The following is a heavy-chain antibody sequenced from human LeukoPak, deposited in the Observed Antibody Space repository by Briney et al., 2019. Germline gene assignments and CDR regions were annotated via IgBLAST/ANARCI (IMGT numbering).Heavy chain of an antibody. CDR3: ARVLSVYRWSPAAGQLDY. V-gene: IGHV4-39*07. J-gene: IGHJ4*02. CDR2: IYYSGST. D-gene: IGHD6-13*01. Sequence: SETLSLTCTVSGGSISSSSYYWGWIRQPPGKGLEWIGSIYYSGSTYYNPSLKSRVTISVDMSKNQFSLKLSSVTAADTAVYYCARVLSVYRWSPAAGQLDYWGQGTLVTVSS. CDR1: GGSISSSSYY.